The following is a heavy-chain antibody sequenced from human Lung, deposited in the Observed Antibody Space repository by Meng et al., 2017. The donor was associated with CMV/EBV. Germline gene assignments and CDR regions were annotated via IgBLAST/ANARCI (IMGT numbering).Heavy chain of an antibody. J-gene: IGHJ4*02. D-gene: IGHD6-13*01. V-gene: IGHV3-9*01. CDR2: ISWSGGSI. Sequence: SLKISCAASGFTFGDYAMHWVRQAPGKGLEWVSGISWSGGSIGFADSVKGRFSISRDNADNSLYLQMNSLRTKDTALYYCAKSGAIEEAGSPFGRTYFKYWGQGTXVTVSS. CDR1: GFTFGDYA. CDR3: AKSGAIEEAGSPFGRTYFKY.